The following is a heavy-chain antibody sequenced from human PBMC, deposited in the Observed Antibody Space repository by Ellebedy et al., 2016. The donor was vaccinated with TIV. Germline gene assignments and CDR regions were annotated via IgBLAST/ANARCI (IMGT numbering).Heavy chain of an antibody. CDR1: GYTFTSYD. Sequence: ASVKVSXXASGYTFTSYDINWVRQATGQGLEWMGWMNPNSGNTGYAQKFQGRVTMTRNTSISTAYMELSSLRSEDTAVYYCARAFRLRLGELSLQTPGYWGQGTLVTVSS. V-gene: IGHV1-8*01. CDR2: MNPNSGNT. D-gene: IGHD3-16*02. J-gene: IGHJ4*02. CDR3: ARAFRLRLGELSLQTPGY.